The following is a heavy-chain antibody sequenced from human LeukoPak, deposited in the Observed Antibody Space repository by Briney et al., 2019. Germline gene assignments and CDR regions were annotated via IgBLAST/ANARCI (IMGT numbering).Heavy chain of an antibody. J-gene: IGHJ6*03. CDR1: GFTFSSYG. V-gene: IGHV3-30*03. Sequence: GGSLRLSCAASGFTFSSYGMHWVRQAPGKGLEWVAVISYDGSNKYYADSVKGRFTISRDNSKNSLYLQMNSLRADDTAVYYCARFAAGGSYYYYMDVWGKGTTVTVSS. CDR2: ISYDGSNK. D-gene: IGHD6-25*01. CDR3: ARFAAGGSYYYYMDV.